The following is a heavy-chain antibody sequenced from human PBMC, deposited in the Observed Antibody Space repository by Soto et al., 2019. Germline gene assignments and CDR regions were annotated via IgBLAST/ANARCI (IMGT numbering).Heavy chain of an antibody. D-gene: IGHD3-22*01. CDR2: IIPILGIA. J-gene: IGHJ6*03. CDR1: GGTFSSYT. CDR3: AGGGSIVVATPRLMDV. Sequence: SVKVCCKASGGTFSSYTISCVRQDHRQGLEWMGRIIPILGIANYAQKFQGRVTITADKSTSTAYMELSSVTVADTAVYYCAGGGSIVVATPRLMDVWGKGTTVTVSS. V-gene: IGHV1-69*02.